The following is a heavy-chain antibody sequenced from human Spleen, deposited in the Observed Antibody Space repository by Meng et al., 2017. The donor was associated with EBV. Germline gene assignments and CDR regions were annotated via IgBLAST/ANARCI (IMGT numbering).Heavy chain of an antibody. CDR3: ARCGFMFGEKSFDP. Sequence: QMQLQESGPGLAKPSGNLSLTCAVSCGSISSDNWWSWVRQSPGKGLEWIGEIYHSGNTNYNPSLKSRVTISVDKSKNQFSLKLSSVTPADTAVYYCARCGFMFGEKSFDPWGQGTLVTVSS. D-gene: IGHD3-10*02. CDR2: IYHSGNT. CDR1: CGSISSDNW. J-gene: IGHJ5*02. V-gene: IGHV4-4*02.